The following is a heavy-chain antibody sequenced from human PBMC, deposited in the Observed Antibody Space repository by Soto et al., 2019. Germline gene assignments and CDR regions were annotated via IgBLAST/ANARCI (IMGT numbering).Heavy chain of an antibody. J-gene: IGHJ4*02. V-gene: IGHV3-30-3*01. CDR2: LTDGGNKK. Sequence: QVQLVESGGGVVQPGGSLRLSCAASGFTFSTSVMHWVRQAPGKGLEWMAILTDGGNKKYYAASVKGRFTISRDISESTLFLQMNSRRTEDKAVYYCAREVFEAGRGQFGYWCQGTLVSVTS. CDR3: AREVFEAGRGQFGY. D-gene: IGHD6-13*01. CDR1: GFTFSTSV.